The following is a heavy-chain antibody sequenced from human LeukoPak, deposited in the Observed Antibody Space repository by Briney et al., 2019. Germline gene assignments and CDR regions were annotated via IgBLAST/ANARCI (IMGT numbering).Heavy chain of an antibody. CDR1: GFSFSSYS. CDR3: VSPTADYPFLYYFDS. Sequence: GGSLRLSCAAPGFSFSSYSIRWVRQAPGKGLGWVAVISSDGNSKNFALSVKGRFAISRDNSKNTLFLQMNNLRSEDTALYYCVSPTADYPFLYYFDSWGQGTLVTVSS. CDR2: ISSDGNSK. D-gene: IGHD5-12*01. V-gene: IGHV3-30*09. J-gene: IGHJ4*02.